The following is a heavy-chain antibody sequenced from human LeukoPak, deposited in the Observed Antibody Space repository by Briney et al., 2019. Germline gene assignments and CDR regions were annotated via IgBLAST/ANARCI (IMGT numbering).Heavy chain of an antibody. CDR3: AKDINTATIRAFDI. J-gene: IGHJ3*02. V-gene: IGHV3-23*01. Sequence: GGSLRLSCAASGFTFSSHWMNWVRQAPGKGLEWVSGITGGGDRTFYADSVKGRFTISRDNSTHTLYLQMNSLRAEDTAVYYCAKDINTATIRAFDIWGRGTMATVSS. CDR2: ITGGGDRT. CDR1: GFTFSSHW. D-gene: IGHD4-17*01.